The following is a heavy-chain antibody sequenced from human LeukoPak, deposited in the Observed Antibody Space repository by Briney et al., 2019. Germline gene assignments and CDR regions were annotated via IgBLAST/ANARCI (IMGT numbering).Heavy chain of an antibody. CDR3: ALVGFPGSGWPHACDI. V-gene: IGHV4-61*02. D-gene: IGHD6-19*01. CDR1: GGSISSGSYY. J-gene: IGHJ3*02. Sequence: SETLSLTCTFSGGSISSGSYYWGWIRQPAGKGLEWIGRIYTSGCTNYNPSLKSRVTISVDTSKNQFSLKLCSVTAEDRAEYYCALVGFPGSGWPHACDIWSQRTMVTVSS. CDR2: IYTSGCT.